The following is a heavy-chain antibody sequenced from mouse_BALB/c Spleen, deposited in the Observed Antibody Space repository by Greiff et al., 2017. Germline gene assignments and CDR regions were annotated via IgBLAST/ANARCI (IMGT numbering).Heavy chain of an antibody. CDR1: GFTFSDYG. Sequence: EVNVVESGGGLVQPGGSRKLSCAASGFTFSDYGMAWVRQAPGKGPEWVAFISNLAYSIYYADTVTGRFTISRENAKNTLYLEMSSLRSEDTAMYYCAREDSSGYLMDYWGQGTSVTVSS. J-gene: IGHJ4*01. CDR3: AREDSSGYLMDY. V-gene: IGHV5-15*02. CDR2: ISNLAYSI. D-gene: IGHD3-2*01.